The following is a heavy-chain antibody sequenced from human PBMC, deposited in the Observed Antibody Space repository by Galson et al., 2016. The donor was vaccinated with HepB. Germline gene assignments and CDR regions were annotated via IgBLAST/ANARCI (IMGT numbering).Heavy chain of an antibody. CDR1: GFTFRSYG. D-gene: IGHD2-15*01. CDR3: AKEGLLGDGLDV. Sequence: SLRLSCAASGFTFRSYGMNWVRQAPGKGLEWVSGISGSGGGAYYGDSVKGPFTISRDNSKNTLHLLINSLRAEDTAVYYCAKEGLLGDGLDVWGQGTTVTVSS. V-gene: IGHV3-23*01. J-gene: IGHJ6*02. CDR2: ISGSGGGA.